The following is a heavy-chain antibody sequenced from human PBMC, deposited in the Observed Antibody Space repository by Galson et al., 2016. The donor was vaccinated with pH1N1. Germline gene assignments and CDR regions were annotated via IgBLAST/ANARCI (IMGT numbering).Heavy chain of an antibody. Sequence: SETLSLTCTVSGGSISGDGNYWSWVRQVPGKGLEWIGYVHYSGNTNYNPSLKSRVFISVDTSMNQFYLRLSSVTAADTAVDYCAREDLVVGEGWDSGLDAWGQGTTVTVSS. J-gene: IGHJ6*02. CDR2: VHYSGNT. D-gene: IGHD2-21*01. CDR3: AREDLVVGEGWDSGLDA. V-gene: IGHV4-61*08. CDR1: GGSISGDGNY.